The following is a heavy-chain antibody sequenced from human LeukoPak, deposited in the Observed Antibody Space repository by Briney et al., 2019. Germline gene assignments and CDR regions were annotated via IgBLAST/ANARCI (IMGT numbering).Heavy chain of an antibody. J-gene: IGHJ4*02. D-gene: IGHD3-3*01. CDR3: ARDFHYDFWSGWYDY. CDR1: GDSISSSGYY. V-gene: IGHV4-39*07. Sequence: SETLSLTCSVSGDSISSSGYYWDWIRQPPGKGLEWIGSIHHSGNTNYNPSLKSRVTMSVDTSKNQFSLKLSSVTAADTAVYYCARDFHYDFWSGWYDYWGQGTLVTVSS. CDR2: IHHSGNT.